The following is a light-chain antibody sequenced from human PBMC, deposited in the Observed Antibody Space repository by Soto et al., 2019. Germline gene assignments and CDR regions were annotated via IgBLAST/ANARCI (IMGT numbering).Light chain of an antibody. CDR3: SSYASTSTPVV. Sequence: QSVLTQPASVSGSPGQSITFSCTGTSSDVGGYNYVSWYQQHPGKAPKLMIYDVSRRPSGVSNRFSGSKSGNTASLTISGLQAEDEADYYCSSYASTSTPVVFGGGTQLTVL. V-gene: IGLV2-14*03. CDR1: SSDVGGYNY. CDR2: DVS. J-gene: IGLJ2*01.